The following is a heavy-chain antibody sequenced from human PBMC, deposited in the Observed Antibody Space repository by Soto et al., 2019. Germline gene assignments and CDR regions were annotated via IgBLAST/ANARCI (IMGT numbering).Heavy chain of an antibody. CDR1: GGTFSSYT. Sequence: GASVTVSCKDSGGTFSSYTISWVRQAPGQGLEWMGRIIPILGIANYAQKFQGRVTITADKSTSTAYMELSSLRSEDTAVYYCARDIRGSTSWYYMDAWGKGTTVTVSS. CDR3: ARDIRGSTSWYYMDA. CDR2: IIPILGIA. V-gene: IGHV1-69*04. J-gene: IGHJ6*03. D-gene: IGHD2-2*01.